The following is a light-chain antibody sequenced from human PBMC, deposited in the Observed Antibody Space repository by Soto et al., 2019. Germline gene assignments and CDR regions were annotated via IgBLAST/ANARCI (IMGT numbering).Light chain of an antibody. CDR1: QSINSKS. Sequence: EIVMTKYTGTLSLSPGEGATVSCRVSQSINSKSLVWYQRKFGQAPRLLIYNTSSRATGIPDRFSGSGSGTDFTLSISRLEPEDFAVYYCQHYGGSSIFGPGTKVDNK. J-gene: IGKJ3*01. CDR2: NTS. V-gene: IGKV3-20*01. CDR3: QHYGGSSI.